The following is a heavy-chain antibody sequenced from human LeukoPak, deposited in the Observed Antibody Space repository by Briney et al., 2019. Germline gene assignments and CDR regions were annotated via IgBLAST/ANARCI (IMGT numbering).Heavy chain of an antibody. CDR3: ASMYVDTAMVFDY. V-gene: IGHV3-21*01. CDR1: GFTFSSYS. Sequence: GGSLRLSCAASGFTFSSYSMNWVRQAPGKGLEWVSSMSSSSSYIYYADSVKGRFTISRDNAKNSLYLQMNSLRAEDTAVYYCASMYVDTAMVFDYWGQGTLVTVSS. CDR2: MSSSSSYI. J-gene: IGHJ4*02. D-gene: IGHD5-18*01.